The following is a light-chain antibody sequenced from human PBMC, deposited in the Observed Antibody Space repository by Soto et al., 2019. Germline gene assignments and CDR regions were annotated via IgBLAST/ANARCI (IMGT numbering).Light chain of an antibody. Sequence: AIQLTQSPSSLSASVGDRVTITCRASQGISSALAWYQQKPGKAPKLLIYDASSLESGVPSRFSGSGSGTDCTLTISSLQPEDFATYYCQQFNNYPRTITFGQGTRLDMK. CDR1: QGISSA. CDR2: DAS. V-gene: IGKV1D-13*01. CDR3: QQFNNYPRTIT. J-gene: IGKJ5*01.